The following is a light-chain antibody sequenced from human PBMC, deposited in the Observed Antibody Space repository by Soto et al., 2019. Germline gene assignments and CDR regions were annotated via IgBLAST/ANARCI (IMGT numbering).Light chain of an antibody. CDR1: SANIGAGYD. V-gene: IGLV1-40*01. J-gene: IGLJ2*01. CDR3: QSYDSSLSGHVV. CDR2: GNS. Sequence: QAVLTQPPSVSGAPGQRVTISCTGSSANIGAGYDVHGYQQLPGTAPKLLIYGNSNRPSGVPDRFSGSKSGTSASLAITGLQAEDEADYYCQSYDSSLSGHVVFGGGTKLIVL.